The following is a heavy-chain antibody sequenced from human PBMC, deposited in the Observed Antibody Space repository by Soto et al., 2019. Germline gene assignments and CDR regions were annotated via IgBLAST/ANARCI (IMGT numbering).Heavy chain of an antibody. CDR2: IRSSGSPI. CDR1: GFTFSSYS. D-gene: IGHD2-2*01. V-gene: IGHV3-48*01. Sequence: QSGGSLRLSCAASGFTFSSYSMNWVRQAPGKGLEWVSYIRSSGSPIYYADSVKGRFTISRDNAKNSLFLQMNSLRAEDTAVYYCVRDPHAIDYWGQGTRVTVSS. CDR3: VRDPHAIDY. J-gene: IGHJ4*02.